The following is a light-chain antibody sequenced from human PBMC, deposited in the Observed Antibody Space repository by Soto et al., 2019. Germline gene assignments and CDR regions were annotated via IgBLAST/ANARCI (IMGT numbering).Light chain of an antibody. CDR3: QHLRMYPST. CDR2: AAS. V-gene: IGKV1-9*01. CDR1: QDIAIY. Sequence: IQLTQSPSSLSASVGDRVTITCRASQDIAIYLAWYQQKPGEAPKLLIYAASTLYGGVPSRFSGSGSGTDFDLTITSLQAEDFATYYCQHLRMYPSTFGGGTKVEIK. J-gene: IGKJ4*01.